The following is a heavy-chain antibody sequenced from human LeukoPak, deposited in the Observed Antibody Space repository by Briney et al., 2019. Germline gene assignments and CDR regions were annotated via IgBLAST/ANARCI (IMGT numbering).Heavy chain of an antibody. D-gene: IGHD2-2*01. Sequence: GRSLRLSCTTSGFTFGDYAMSWFRQAPGKGLEWVGFIRNKNYGGTTEYAASVRGRFIISREDSKSIAYLQMNSLRIEDTAVYYCAKEESTDAFDIWGQGTMVTVSS. CDR2: IRNKNYGGTT. J-gene: IGHJ3*02. CDR1: GFTFGDYA. V-gene: IGHV3-49*03. CDR3: AKEESTDAFDI.